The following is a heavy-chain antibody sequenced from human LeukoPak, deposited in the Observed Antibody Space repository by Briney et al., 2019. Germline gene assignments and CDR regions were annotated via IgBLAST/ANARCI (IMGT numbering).Heavy chain of an antibody. Sequence: SETLSLTCTVSGGSISSYYWSWIRQPPGKGLEWIGYIYYSGSTNYNPSLKSRVTISVDTSKNQFSLKLSSVTAADTAVYYCARIYDYGDYVDAFDIWGQGTMVTVSS. CDR2: IYYSGST. D-gene: IGHD4-17*01. J-gene: IGHJ3*02. V-gene: IGHV4-59*08. CDR1: GGSISSYY. CDR3: ARIYDYGDYVDAFDI.